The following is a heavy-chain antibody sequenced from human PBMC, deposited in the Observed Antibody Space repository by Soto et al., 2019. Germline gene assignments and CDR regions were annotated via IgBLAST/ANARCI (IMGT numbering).Heavy chain of an antibody. Sequence: QVQLVQSGAEVKKPGASVKVSCKASGYTFTSYAMHWVRQAPGQRLEWMGWINAGNGNTKYSQKFQGRVTITRDTAASTRYMELSSLRSEDTAVYYCASSISSAGDYWGQGTLVTVSS. J-gene: IGHJ4*02. D-gene: IGHD6-6*01. CDR2: INAGNGNT. V-gene: IGHV1-3*01. CDR1: GYTFTSYA. CDR3: ASSISSAGDY.